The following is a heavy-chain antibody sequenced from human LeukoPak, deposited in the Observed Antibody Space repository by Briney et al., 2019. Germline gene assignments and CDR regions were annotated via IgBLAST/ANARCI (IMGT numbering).Heavy chain of an antibody. CDR1: GYTFTGYY. V-gene: IGHV1-2*02. Sequence: ASVKVSCKASGYTFTGYYMHWVRQAPGQGLEWMGWINPNSGGTNYAQKFQGRVTMTRDTSISTAYMELSRLRSDDTAVCYCASGCSSTSCYEYYFDYWGQGTLVTVSS. CDR3: ASGCSSTSCYEYYFDY. J-gene: IGHJ4*02. CDR2: INPNSGGT. D-gene: IGHD2-2*01.